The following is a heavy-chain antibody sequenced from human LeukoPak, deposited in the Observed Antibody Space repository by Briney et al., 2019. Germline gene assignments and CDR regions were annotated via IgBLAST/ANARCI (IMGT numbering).Heavy chain of an antibody. CDR3: ANTGVKGIAAAGRPSYY. V-gene: IGHV3-23*01. CDR1: GLTLSSYP. CDR2: ISGWGGST. J-gene: IGHJ4*02. Sequence: GGPLRLSCAASGLTLSSYPMSWVRQAPGRGLEWVSAISGWGGSTYYAGSVKGRFTTSRDNSKNTPYLQMNSLRAEDTAVYYCANTGVKGIAAAGRPSYYWGQGTPGTGSS. D-gene: IGHD6-13*01.